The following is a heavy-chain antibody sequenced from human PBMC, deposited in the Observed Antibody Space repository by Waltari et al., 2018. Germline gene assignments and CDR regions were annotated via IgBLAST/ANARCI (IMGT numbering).Heavy chain of an antibody. Sequence: QVQLVQSGAEVKKPGSSVKVSCKASGGTFSSYAISWVRQAPGQGLEWMGRIIPIFGTANYAQKFQGRVTITADKSTSTAYMELSSLRSEDTAVYYCAREGDIVVVVAAPFDPWGQGTLVTVSS. CDR2: IIPIFGTA. D-gene: IGHD2-15*01. J-gene: IGHJ5*02. CDR3: AREGDIVVVVAAPFDP. CDR1: GGTFSSYA. V-gene: IGHV1-69*08.